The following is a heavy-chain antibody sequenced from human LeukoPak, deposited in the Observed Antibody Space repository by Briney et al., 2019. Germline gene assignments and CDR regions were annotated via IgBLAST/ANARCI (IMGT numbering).Heavy chain of an antibody. V-gene: IGHV1-69*13. CDR3: ARDNSTSRADTIFGVVIIRVNYYYGMDV. Sequence: GASVKVSCRASGGTFSSYAISWVRQAPGQGLEWMGGIIPIFGTANYAQKFQGRVTITADESTSTAYMELSNLRSEDTAVYYCARDNSTSRADTIFGVVIIRVNYYYGMDVWGQGTTVTVSS. D-gene: IGHD3-3*01. CDR2: IIPIFGTA. J-gene: IGHJ6*02. CDR1: GGTFSSYA.